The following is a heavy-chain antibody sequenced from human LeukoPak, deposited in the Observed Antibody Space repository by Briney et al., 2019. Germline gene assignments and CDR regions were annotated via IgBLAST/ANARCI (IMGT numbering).Heavy chain of an antibody. D-gene: IGHD3-3*01. CDR2: ISYDGSNK. CDR1: GFTFSSYG. J-gene: IGHJ5*02. CDR3: ARDDYDFWSGLNGGRWFDP. V-gene: IGHV3-30*03. Sequence: GGSLRLSCAASGFTFSSYGMHWVRQAPGKGLEWVAVISYDGSNKYYADSVKGRFTISRDNAKNSLYLQMNSLRAEDTAVYYCARDDYDFWSGLNGGRWFDPWGQGTLVTVSS.